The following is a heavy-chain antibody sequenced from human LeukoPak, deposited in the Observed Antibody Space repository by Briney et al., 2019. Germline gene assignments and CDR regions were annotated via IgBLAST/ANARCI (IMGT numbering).Heavy chain of an antibody. J-gene: IGHJ4*02. CDR2: IYTSGST. Sequence: SETLSLTCTVSGGSISSYYWSWIRQPAGKGLEWIGRIYTSGSTNYNPSLKSRVTMSVDTSKNQFSLKLSSVTAADTAVYYCARVGWGIAARQVDYWGQGTLVTVSS. CDR3: ARVGWGIAARQVDY. CDR1: GGSISSYY. D-gene: IGHD6-6*01. V-gene: IGHV4-4*07.